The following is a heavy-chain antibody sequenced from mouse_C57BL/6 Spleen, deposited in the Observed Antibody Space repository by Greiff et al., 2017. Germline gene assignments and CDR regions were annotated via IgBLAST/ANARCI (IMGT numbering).Heavy chain of an antibody. J-gene: IGHJ1*03. Sequence: VKLQESGPGLVAPSQSLSITCTVSGFSLTSYAISWVRQPPGKGLEWLGVIWTGGGTNYNSALKSRLSISKDNSKSQVFLKMNSLQTDDTARYYCARRKRIYYDYDGYFDVWGTGTTVTVSS. CDR1: GFSLTSYA. V-gene: IGHV2-9-1*01. D-gene: IGHD2-4*01. CDR3: ARRKRIYYDYDGYFDV. CDR2: IWTGGGT.